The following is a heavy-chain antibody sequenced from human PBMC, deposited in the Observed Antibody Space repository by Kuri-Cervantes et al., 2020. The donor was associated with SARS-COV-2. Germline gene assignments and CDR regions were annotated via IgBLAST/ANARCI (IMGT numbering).Heavy chain of an antibody. D-gene: IGHD3-22*01. Sequence: GSLKISCAASGFTFSSYAMSWVRQAPGKGLEWVSAISGSGGSTYYADSVKGRFTISSDNSKNTLYLQMNSLRAEDTAVYYSAKDISSGYYFDAFDIWGQGTMVTVSS. J-gene: IGHJ3*02. CDR1: GFTFSSYA. CDR3: AKDISSGYYFDAFDI. V-gene: IGHV3-23*01. CDR2: ISGSGGST.